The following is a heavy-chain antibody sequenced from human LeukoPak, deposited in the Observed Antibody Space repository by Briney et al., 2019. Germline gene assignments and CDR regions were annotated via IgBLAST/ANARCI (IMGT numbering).Heavy chain of an antibody. Sequence: PGGSLRLSCAASGFTFSSYSMNWVRQAPGKGLEWVSVISGSGDSTHYADSVKGRFTISRDNSKNTVYLQMNSLRAEDTAVYYCAKDPTYYYGSGTYYGEGFWGQGTLVTVSS. CDR3: AKDPTYYYGSGTYYGEGF. V-gene: IGHV3-23*01. J-gene: IGHJ4*02. CDR2: ISGSGDST. CDR1: GFTFSSYS. D-gene: IGHD3-10*01.